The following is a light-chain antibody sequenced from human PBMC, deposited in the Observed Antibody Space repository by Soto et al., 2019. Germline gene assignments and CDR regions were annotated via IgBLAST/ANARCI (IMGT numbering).Light chain of an antibody. CDR3: QSFDSTSVV. J-gene: IGLJ3*02. Sequence: NFMLTQPHSVSESPGKTVTSSCTRSGGSIANHYVQWYQQRPGSAPTTVIYEDNQRPSGVPDRFSGSIDSSSNSASLTLSGLKTEDEADYYCQSFDSTSVVFGGGTKLTVL. CDR1: GGSIANHY. V-gene: IGLV6-57*04. CDR2: EDN.